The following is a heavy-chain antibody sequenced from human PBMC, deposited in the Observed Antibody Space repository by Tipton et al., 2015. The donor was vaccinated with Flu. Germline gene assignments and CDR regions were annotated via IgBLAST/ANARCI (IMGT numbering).Heavy chain of an antibody. V-gene: IGHV4-38-2*02. CDR2: VSRTGST. Sequence: TLSLTCAVSGDSISSDYYWGWIRQFPGKGLEWIGTVSRTGSTIYNPSLKSRVTLSIDTSKNQFSLKMKSVTATDMAVYYCARDPSLGMPDYFDYWGQGTLVTASS. D-gene: IGHD2-2*01. CDR1: GDSISSDYY. J-gene: IGHJ4*01. CDR3: ARDPSLGMPDYFDY.